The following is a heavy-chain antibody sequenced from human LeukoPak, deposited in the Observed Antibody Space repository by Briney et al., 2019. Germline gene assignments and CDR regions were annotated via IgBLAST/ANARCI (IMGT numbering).Heavy chain of an antibody. CDR2: INPDCGVS. D-gene: IGHD6-6*01. Sequence: ASVKVSCKASGYTFTGYYIHWVRQAPGQGLEWMGWINPDCGVSTYARKFQGRVTTTRDTPISTASLELRSLKSDDTAVYYCARAGPTATRLSPGGSFDYWGQGTLVTVSS. J-gene: IGHJ4*02. V-gene: IGHV1-2*02. CDR3: ARAGPTATRLSPGGSFDY. CDR1: GYTFTGYY.